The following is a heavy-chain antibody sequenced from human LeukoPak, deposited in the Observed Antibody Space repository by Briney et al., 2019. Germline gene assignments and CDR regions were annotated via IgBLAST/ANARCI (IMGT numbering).Heavy chain of an antibody. CDR1: GFTFSRYA. J-gene: IGHJ4*02. Sequence: PGGSLRLSCAASGFTFSRYAMHWVRQAPGKGLEWVAVISYDGSNKYYADSVKGRFTISRDNSKNTLYLQMNSLRAEDTAVYYCATDRWLVPDYWGQGTLVTVSS. D-gene: IGHD6-19*01. V-gene: IGHV3-30*04. CDR3: ATDRWLVPDY. CDR2: ISYDGSNK.